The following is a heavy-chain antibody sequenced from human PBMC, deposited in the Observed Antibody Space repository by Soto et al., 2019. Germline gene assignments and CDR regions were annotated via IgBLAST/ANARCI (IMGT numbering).Heavy chain of an antibody. D-gene: IGHD6-19*01. CDR2: IYYNGST. Sequence: QVQLQESGPGLVKPSETLSLTCTVSGGSISPYFWSWIRQPPGKGLEWIGNIYYNGSTNYNPSLKSRVTISVDTSEKQFSLKLGSVTAADTAVYYCARVTRYSSGWYGYFQHWGQGTLVTVSS. CDR3: ARVTRYSSGWYGYFQH. CDR1: GGSISPYF. V-gene: IGHV4-59*01. J-gene: IGHJ1*01.